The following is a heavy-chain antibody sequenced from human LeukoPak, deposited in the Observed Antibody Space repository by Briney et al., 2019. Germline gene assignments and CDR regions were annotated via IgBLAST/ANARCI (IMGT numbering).Heavy chain of an antibody. CDR3: ASYYGHYTRNWMDT. V-gene: IGHV1-2*02. Sequence: GASVKVPCKASGYTFTGYYMHWVRQAPGQGLEWMGWINPNSGGTNYAQKFQGRVTMTRDTSISTAYMELSRLRSDDTAVYYCASYYGHYTRNWMDTWGQGTLVTVSS. CDR1: GYTFTGYY. J-gene: IGHJ5*02. CDR2: INPNSGGT. D-gene: IGHD4-17*01.